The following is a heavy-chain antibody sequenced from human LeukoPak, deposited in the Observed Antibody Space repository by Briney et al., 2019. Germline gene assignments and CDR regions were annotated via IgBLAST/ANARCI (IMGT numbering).Heavy chain of an antibody. CDR1: GFTFSSYT. CDR3: ARDLNYYGSGSPDY. J-gene: IGHJ4*02. V-gene: IGHV3-23*01. CDR2: ISGSGGST. D-gene: IGHD3-10*01. Sequence: PGGSLRLSCAASGFTFSSYTMSWVRQAPGKGLEWVSAISGSGGSTYYADSVKGRFTISRDNSKNTLYLQMNSLRAEDTAVYYCARDLNYYGSGSPDYWGQGTLATVSS.